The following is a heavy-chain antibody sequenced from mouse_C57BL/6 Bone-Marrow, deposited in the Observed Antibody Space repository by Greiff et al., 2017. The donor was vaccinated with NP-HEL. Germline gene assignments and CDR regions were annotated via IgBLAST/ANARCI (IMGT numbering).Heavy chain of an antibody. D-gene: IGHD3-2*02. CDR1: GFTFSDYG. CDR3: ARPYSSGRSWFAY. V-gene: IGHV5-17*01. Sequence: EVHLVESGGGLVKPGGSLKLSCAASGFTFSDYGMHWVRQAPEKGLEWVAYISSGSSTIYYADTVKGRFTISRDNAKNTLFLQMTSLRSEDTAMYYCARPYSSGRSWFAYWGQGTLVTVSA. CDR2: ISSGSSTI. J-gene: IGHJ3*01.